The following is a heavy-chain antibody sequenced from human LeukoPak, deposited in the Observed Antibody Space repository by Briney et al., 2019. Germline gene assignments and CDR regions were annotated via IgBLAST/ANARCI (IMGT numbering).Heavy chain of an antibody. CDR3: ARPGDDDAFDI. J-gene: IGHJ3*02. CDR2: INHSGST. CDR1: GGSFSGYY. Sequence: SETLSLTCAVYGGSFSGYYCSWIRQPPGKGLEWIGEINHSGSTNYNPSLKSRVTISVDTSKNQFSLKLSSVTAADTAVYYCARPGDDDAFDIWGQGTMVTVSS. V-gene: IGHV4-34*01.